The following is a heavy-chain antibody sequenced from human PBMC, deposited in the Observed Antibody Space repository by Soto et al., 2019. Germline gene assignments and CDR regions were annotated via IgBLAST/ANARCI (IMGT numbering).Heavy chain of an antibody. CDR3: AKDTYYYDSSGYYVFDY. CDR2: ISYNGGNR. V-gene: IGHV3-30*18. Sequence: QVQLVESGGGVVQPGRSLRLSCAASGFVFSSYGIHWVRQAPGKGLEWVAGISYNGGNRYYTDSVKGRFTISRDSSMNTLYRQMNSLRAEDTAVYYCAKDTYYYDSSGYYVFDYWGQGTLVTVSS. CDR1: GFVFSSYG. J-gene: IGHJ4*02. D-gene: IGHD3-22*01.